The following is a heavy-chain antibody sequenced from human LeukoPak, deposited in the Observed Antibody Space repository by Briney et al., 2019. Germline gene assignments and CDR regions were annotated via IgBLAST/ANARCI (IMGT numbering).Heavy chain of an antibody. CDR2: VTYDGFYK. Sequence: PGGSLRLSCAASGFTFSNYGIHWVRQAPGKGLEWVALVTYDGFYKYYANSVKGRFTISRHNSKNTLYLQMNSLRAEDTAVYYCARVLAENRGVRPRPYYYYGMDVWGQGTTVTVSS. V-gene: IGHV3-30*03. CDR3: ARVLAENRGVRPRPYYYYGMDV. D-gene: IGHD1-1*01. CDR1: GFTFSNYG. J-gene: IGHJ6*02.